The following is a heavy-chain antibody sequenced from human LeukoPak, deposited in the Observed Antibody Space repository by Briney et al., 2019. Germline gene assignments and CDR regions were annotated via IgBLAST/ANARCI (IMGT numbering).Heavy chain of an antibody. CDR2: INNDGSST. CDR1: GFTFSSYW. D-gene: IGHD3-22*01. V-gene: IGHV3-74*01. CDR3: ARDPTPSSGYNYYYYYYMDV. Sequence: PGGSLRLSCAASGFTFSSYWMHWVRQAPGKGLVWVSRINNDGSSTSYADSVKGRFTISRDNAKNTLYLQMNSLRAEDTAVYYCARDPTPSSGYNYYYYYYMDVWGKGTTVTVSS. J-gene: IGHJ6*03.